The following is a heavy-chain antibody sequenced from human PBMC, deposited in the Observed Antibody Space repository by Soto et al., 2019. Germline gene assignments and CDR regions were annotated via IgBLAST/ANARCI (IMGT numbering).Heavy chain of an antibody. J-gene: IGHJ4*02. CDR3: ARRIAASATGGAFDY. CDR1: GFTFSSYW. V-gene: IGHV3-7*01. D-gene: IGHD2-15*01. Sequence: ELQLVESGGGLVQPGGSLRLSCAASGFTFSSYWMSWVHQAPGKGPEWVANIKQDGSEEYYVDSVKGRFTISRDNAKNSLYLQMNSLRVEDTAVYYCARRIAASATGGAFDYWGQGTLVTVSS. CDR2: IKQDGSEE.